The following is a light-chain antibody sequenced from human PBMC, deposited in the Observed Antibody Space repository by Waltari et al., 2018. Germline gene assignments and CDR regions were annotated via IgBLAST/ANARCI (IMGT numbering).Light chain of an antibody. J-gene: IGLJ2*01. CDR1: SSNIGAAFD. CDR3: QSFDTTLSAVV. CDR2: VTT. Sequence: QSVLSQPPSVSGAPGQRLTISCPGSSSNIGAAFDVHWYQHHPGVAPKLLIFVTTLRPSGVPARFSASKSGSSASLTISGLQPEDEADYYCQSFDTTLSAVVFGGGTKLTVL. V-gene: IGLV1-40*01.